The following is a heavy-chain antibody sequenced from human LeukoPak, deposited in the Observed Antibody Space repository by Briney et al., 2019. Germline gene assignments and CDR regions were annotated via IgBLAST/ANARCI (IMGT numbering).Heavy chain of an antibody. V-gene: IGHV4-30-4*01. D-gene: IGHD1-26*01. J-gene: IGHJ4*02. Sequence: PSETLSLTCTVSGGSISSGGYYWSWIRQPPGKGLEWIGYIYYSGTTYYNPSLKSRVTISVDTSKSQFSLKLSSVTAADTAVYYCARVRWDSPNFDYWGQGTLVTVSS. CDR1: GGSISSGGYY. CDR2: IYYSGTT. CDR3: ARVRWDSPNFDY.